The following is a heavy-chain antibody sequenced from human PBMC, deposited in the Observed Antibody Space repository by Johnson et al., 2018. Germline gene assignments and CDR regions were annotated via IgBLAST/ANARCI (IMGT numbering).Heavy chain of an antibody. V-gene: IGHV3-21*01. CDR1: GFTLSGYS. Sequence: EVQLLESGGGLVKPGGSLRLSCAASGFTLSGYSMNWIRQSPGKGLEWVSCISSSSSDIYYVDSVKGRFTTSRDNAKNTVYLQMNRLRAEDTAVYYCAGDRGIAMAIFAGVWGKGTTVTVSS. D-gene: IGHD6-19*01. CDR2: ISSSSSDI. J-gene: IGHJ6*04. CDR3: AGDRGIAMAIFAGV.